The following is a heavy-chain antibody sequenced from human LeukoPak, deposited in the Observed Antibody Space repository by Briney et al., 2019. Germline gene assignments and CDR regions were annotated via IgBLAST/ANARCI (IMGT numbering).Heavy chain of an antibody. CDR2: IRSKTYGGTT. Sequence: GGSLRLSCTASGFTFGDYAMSWVRQAPGKGLEWVGFIRSKTYGGTTEYAASVKGRFAISRDDSKGIAYLQMNSLKTEDTAVYYCARGPLAGPGYWGQGTLVTVSS. CDR3: ARGPLAGPGY. J-gene: IGHJ4*02. D-gene: IGHD6-19*01. CDR1: GFTFGDYA. V-gene: IGHV3-49*04.